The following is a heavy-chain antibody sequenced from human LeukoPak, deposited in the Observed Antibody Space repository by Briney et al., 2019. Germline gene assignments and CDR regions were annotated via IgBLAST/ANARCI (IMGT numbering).Heavy chain of an antibody. V-gene: IGHV3-30*02. D-gene: IGHD2-21*01. CDR1: GFTFSSYG. J-gene: IGHJ1*01. CDR3: AKDSRIHIEYYQH. Sequence: GGSLRLSCAASGFTFSSYGMHWVRQAPGKGLEWVAFIRYDGSNKYYADSVKGRFTISRDNSKNTLCLQMNSLRAEDTAVYYCAKDSRIHIEYYQHWGQGTLVTVSS. CDR2: IRYDGSNK.